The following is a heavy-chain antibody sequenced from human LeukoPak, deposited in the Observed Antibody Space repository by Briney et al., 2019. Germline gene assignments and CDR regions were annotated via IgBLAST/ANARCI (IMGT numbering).Heavy chain of an antibody. CDR1: GYSISSGYY. V-gene: IGHV4-38-2*02. J-gene: IGHJ6*02. CDR3: ARASHRSHDTIYGMDV. Sequence: SETLSLTCTVSGYSISSGYYWGWIRQPPGKGLEWIGSIYHSGSTYYNPSLKSRVTISVDTSKNQFSLKLSSVTAADTAVYYCARASHRSHDTIYGMDVWGQGTTVIVSS. CDR2: IYHSGST. D-gene: IGHD3-9*01.